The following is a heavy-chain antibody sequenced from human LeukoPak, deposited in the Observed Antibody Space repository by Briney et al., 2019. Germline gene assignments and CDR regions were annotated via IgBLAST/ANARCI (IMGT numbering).Heavy chain of an antibody. CDR1: GFTVSSNY. CDR2: IYSGGST. CDR3: ARSPGYSGYDYFVYCYYGMDV. Sequence: PGGSLRLSCAASGFTVSSNYMSWVRQAPGKGLEWVSVIYSGGSTYYADSVKGRFTISRDNSKNTLYLQMNSLRAEDTAVYYCARSPGYSGYDYFVYCYYGMDVWGQGTTVTVSS. J-gene: IGHJ6*02. V-gene: IGHV3-66*01. D-gene: IGHD5-12*01.